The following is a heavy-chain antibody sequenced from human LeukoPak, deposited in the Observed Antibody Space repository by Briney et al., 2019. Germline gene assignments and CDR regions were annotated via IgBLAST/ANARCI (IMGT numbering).Heavy chain of an antibody. D-gene: IGHD2-15*01. Sequence: GGSLRLSCAVSGLTFSDYYMSWTRQAPGKGPELVSYISPSGSSIFYVDSVKGRFTISRDNAKNSLYLQMNSLRTEDTAVYYCVRQDCSGGSCYLDSWGQGTLVTVSS. CDR2: ISPSGSSI. V-gene: IGHV3-11*04. CDR1: GLTFSDYY. J-gene: IGHJ4*02. CDR3: VRQDCSGGSCYLDS.